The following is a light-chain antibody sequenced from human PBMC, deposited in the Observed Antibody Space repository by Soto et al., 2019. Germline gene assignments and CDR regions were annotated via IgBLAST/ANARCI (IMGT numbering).Light chain of an antibody. CDR3: QQYGDFPTLT. CDR1: QDIRNF. CDR2: DAS. Sequence: DIQMTQSPSSLSASVGDGVTITCQASQDIRNFLNWYQQKAGKAHRLLIYDASHLQTGVPSRFSGSGSGTDFTFTISSLQPQDIATYYGQQYGDFPTLTFGGGTKVDIK. J-gene: IGKJ4*01. V-gene: IGKV1-33*01.